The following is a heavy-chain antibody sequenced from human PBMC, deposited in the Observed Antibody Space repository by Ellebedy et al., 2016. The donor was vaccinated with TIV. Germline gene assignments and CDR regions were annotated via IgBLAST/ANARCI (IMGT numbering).Heavy chain of an antibody. CDR2: IIPIVDIT. CDR3: GRMVYYDSSGYLSDY. J-gene: IGHJ4*02. V-gene: IGHV1-69*04. CDR1: GGTFSNYA. D-gene: IGHD3-22*01. Sequence: AASVKVSCKASGGTFSNYAISWVRQAPGQGPEWMGRIIPIVDITNYSQQFQGRVTITADKSTSTAYMELRSLRSDDTAVYYCGRMVYYDSSGYLSDYWGQGTLVTVSS.